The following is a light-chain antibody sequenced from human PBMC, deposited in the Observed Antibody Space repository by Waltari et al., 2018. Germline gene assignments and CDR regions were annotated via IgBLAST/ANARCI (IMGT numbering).Light chain of an antibody. V-gene: IGLV2-14*01. CDR2: EVS. CDR1: SSDVGSYNY. J-gene: IGLJ2*01. CDR3: ASYTSSSTI. Sequence: QSALTQPASVSGSPGQSITISCTGTSSDVGSYNYVSWYQQHPGKAPKPMIAEVSNRPSVVSNRFSGSKSGNTASLTISGLQAEDEADYYCASYTSSSTIFGGGTNLTVL.